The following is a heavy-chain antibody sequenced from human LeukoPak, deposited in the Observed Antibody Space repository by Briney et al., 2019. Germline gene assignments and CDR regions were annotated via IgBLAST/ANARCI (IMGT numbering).Heavy chain of an antibody. CDR3: ARDKTTVTTADAFDI. CDR2: IYYSGST. J-gene: IGHJ3*02. D-gene: IGHD4-17*01. Sequence: SETLSLTCTVSGGSVSSGSYYWSWIRQPPGRGLEWFGYIYYSGSTNYNPSLKSRVTISVDASKNQFSLKLSSVTAADTAVYYCARDKTTVTTADAFDIWGQGTMVTVSS. CDR1: GGSVSSGSYY. V-gene: IGHV4-61*01.